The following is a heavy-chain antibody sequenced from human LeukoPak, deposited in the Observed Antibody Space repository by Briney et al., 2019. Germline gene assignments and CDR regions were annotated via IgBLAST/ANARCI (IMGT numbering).Heavy chain of an antibody. CDR3: ARGGPITISGVVIPHYFDY. J-gene: IGHJ4*02. Sequence: PSETLSLTCAVYGGSFSGYYWSWIRQPPGKGLEWIGEINHSGSTNYNPSLKSRVTISVDTSKNQFSLKLSSVTAADTAVYYCARGGPITISGVVIPHYFDYWGQGTLVTVSS. D-gene: IGHD3-3*01. CDR1: GGSFSGYY. CDR2: INHSGST. V-gene: IGHV4-34*01.